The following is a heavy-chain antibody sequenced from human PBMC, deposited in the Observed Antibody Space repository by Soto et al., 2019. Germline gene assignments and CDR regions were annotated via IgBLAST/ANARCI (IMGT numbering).Heavy chain of an antibody. V-gene: IGHV3-23*01. CDR1: GFTFSSYA. D-gene: IGHD2-2*01. CDR3: AKGPYCSSTSCYETLGPKFGSSLVYHPGPFDY. J-gene: IGHJ4*02. CDR2: ISGSGGST. Sequence: GGSLRLSCAASGFTFSSYAMSWVRQAPGKGLEWVSAISGSGGSTYYADSVKGRFTSSRDNSKDTLYLQMNSLRAEEPAVYYCAKGPYCSSTSCYETLGPKFGSSLVYHPGPFDYWGQGTLVTVSS.